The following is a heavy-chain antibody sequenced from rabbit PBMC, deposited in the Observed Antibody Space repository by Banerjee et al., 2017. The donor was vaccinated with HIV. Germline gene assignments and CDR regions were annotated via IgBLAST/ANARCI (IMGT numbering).Heavy chain of an antibody. CDR2: IYAGGSGSA. Sequence: QEQLEESGGGLVKPGGTLTLTCTASGFSFSSTYNIYWVRQAPGKGLEWIGTIYAGGSGSADYASWAKGRFTISKTSSTTVTLQMTGLTAADTATYFCARDLTGVIGWNFNLWGQGTLVTVS. CDR3: ARDLTGVIGWNFNL. CDR1: GFSFSSTYN. V-gene: IGHV1S45*01. D-gene: IGHD1-1*01. J-gene: IGHJ4*01.